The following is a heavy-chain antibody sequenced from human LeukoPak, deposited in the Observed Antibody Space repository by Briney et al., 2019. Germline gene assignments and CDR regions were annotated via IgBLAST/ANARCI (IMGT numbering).Heavy chain of an antibody. CDR3: ARNYDDSLDF. V-gene: IGHV4-31*03. Sequence: SETLSLTCSVSGGSINSEGYYWSWIRQHPGKGLEYIGYIYRSGNTYHNPSLKSRLTISVDTSKNQFSLQLISVTAADTAVYYCARNYDDSLDFWGQGTLVTVSS. CDR2: IYRSGNT. D-gene: IGHD1-7*01. J-gene: IGHJ4*02. CDR1: GGSINSEGYY.